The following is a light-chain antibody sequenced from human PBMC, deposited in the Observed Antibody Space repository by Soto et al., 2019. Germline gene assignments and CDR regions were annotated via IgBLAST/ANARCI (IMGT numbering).Light chain of an antibody. J-gene: IGKJ1*01. Sequence: DIQMTQSPSTLSASVGDRVTITCRASQSISSWLAWYQQKPGKAPKLLIYKASSLESGVPSRFSGSGSGTEFTLTIISLQPDDIATYYCQQYNTYWTFGQGTKVDI. CDR3: QQYNTYWT. CDR2: KAS. V-gene: IGKV1-5*03. CDR1: QSISSW.